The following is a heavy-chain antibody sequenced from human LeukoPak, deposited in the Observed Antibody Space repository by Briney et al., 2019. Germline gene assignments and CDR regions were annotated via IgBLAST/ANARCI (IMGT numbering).Heavy chain of an antibody. Sequence: PGGSLRLSCAASGFTFSSYSMNWVRQAPGKGLEWVSSISSSSSYIYYADSVKGRFTISRDNAKNSLYLQMNSLRAEDTAVYYCARDLNDALSDDYYYYYGMDVWGQGTTVTVSS. CDR2: ISSSSSYI. D-gene: IGHD3-9*01. V-gene: IGHV3-21*04. J-gene: IGHJ6*02. CDR1: GFTFSSYS. CDR3: ARDLNDALSDDYYYYYGMDV.